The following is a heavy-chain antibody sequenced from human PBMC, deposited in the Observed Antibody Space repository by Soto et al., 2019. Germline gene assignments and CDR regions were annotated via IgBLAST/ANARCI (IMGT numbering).Heavy chain of an antibody. V-gene: IGHV1-46*01. D-gene: IGHD6-25*01. J-gene: IGHJ4*02. CDR3: ARQYVLQAAVDY. CDR2: INPSGGST. CDR1: GYTFTSYY. Sequence: ASVKVSCKASGYTFTSYYMHWVRQAPGQWLELMGIINPSGGSTSYAQKFQGRVTMTRYTSTSTVYMELSSLRSEDTAVYYCARQYVLQAAVDYWGQGTLVTVSS.